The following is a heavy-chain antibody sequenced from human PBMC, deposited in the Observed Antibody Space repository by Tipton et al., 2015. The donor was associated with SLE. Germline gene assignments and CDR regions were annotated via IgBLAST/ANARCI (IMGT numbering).Heavy chain of an antibody. D-gene: IGHD3-16*01. CDR2: INHSGST. Sequence: TLSLTCAVYGGSFSGYYWSWIRQPPGKGLEWIGEINHSGSTNYNPSLKSRVTISVDTSKNQFSLKLSSVTAADTAVYYCASRGGEGRDYWGEEPLVAVSS. CDR3: ASRGGEGRDY. V-gene: IGHV4-34*01. CDR1: GGSFSGYY. J-gene: IGHJ4*02.